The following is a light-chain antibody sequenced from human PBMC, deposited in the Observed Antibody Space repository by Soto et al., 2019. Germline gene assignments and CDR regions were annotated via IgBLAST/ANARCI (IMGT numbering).Light chain of an antibody. CDR1: YSNIGRNT. J-gene: IGLJ3*02. Sequence: QPVLTQPPSASGTPGQRVTISCSGSYSNIGRNTVIWYQQLPGTAPKLLIYSNDDRPSGVPDRFYGSKSGTSASLAISGLQSEDEADYYCAAWDDSISAGVFGGGTKLTVL. CDR3: AAWDDSISAGV. CDR2: SND. V-gene: IGLV1-44*01.